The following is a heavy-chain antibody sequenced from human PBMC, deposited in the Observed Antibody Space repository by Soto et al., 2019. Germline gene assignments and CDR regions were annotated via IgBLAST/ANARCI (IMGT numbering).Heavy chain of an antibody. J-gene: IGHJ5*01. Sequence: PGGSLRLSCAASGFTFSDAWINWVRQTPGRGLEWVGRVKSKNDGGTTDFAAPVKGRFAISRDDSKNMVYLEMNSLQTEDTAMYYCTIDSYITTITVLFDYWGHGSLVTGSS. CDR2: VKSKNDGGTT. D-gene: IGHD3-22*01. CDR1: GFTFSDAW. V-gene: IGHV3-15*07. CDR3: TIDSYITTITVLFDY.